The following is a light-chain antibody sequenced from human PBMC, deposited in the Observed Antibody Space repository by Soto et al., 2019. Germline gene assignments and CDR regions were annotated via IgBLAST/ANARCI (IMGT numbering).Light chain of an antibody. CDR3: SSYRSSGAVV. V-gene: IGLV2-14*01. CDR2: DVS. J-gene: IGLJ3*02. CDR1: SY. Sequence: QSALTHPASVSGSPGQSITISCTGASYVSWYQQHPGKAPKLMIYDVSNRPSGVSNRFSGSKSGNTASLTISGLQAEDEAVYYCSSYRSSGAVVFGGGTKLTVL.